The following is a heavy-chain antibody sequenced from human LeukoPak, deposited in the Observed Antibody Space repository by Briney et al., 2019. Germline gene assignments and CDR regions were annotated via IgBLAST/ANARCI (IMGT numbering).Heavy chain of an antibody. CDR3: ARDLSGGALGAFDI. CDR2: INPNSGGT. D-gene: IGHD2-15*01. J-gene: IGHJ3*02. CDR1: GYIFTAYY. Sequence: GASVKVSCKASGYIFTAYYIHWLRQAPGQGLEWIGWINPNSGGTSFALNFQGRVTLTRDTSISTVYMELSRLRSDDTAVYYCARDLSGGALGAFDIWGQGTMVTVSS. V-gene: IGHV1-2*02.